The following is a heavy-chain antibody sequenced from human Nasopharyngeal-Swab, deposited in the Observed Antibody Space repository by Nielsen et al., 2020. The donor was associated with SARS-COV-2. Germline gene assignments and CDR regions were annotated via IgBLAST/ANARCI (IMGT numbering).Heavy chain of an antibody. V-gene: IGHV3-23*01. J-gene: IGHJ4*02. CDR2: ISGSGGST. D-gene: IGHD3-3*01. CDR1: GFTFSSYA. Sequence: GESVKISCAASGFTFSSYAMSWVRQAPGKGLEWVSAISGSGGSTYYADSVKGRFTISRDNSKNTLYLQMNSLRAEDTAVYYCAKNDFWSGYPRDYWGQGTLVTVSS. CDR3: AKNDFWSGYPRDY.